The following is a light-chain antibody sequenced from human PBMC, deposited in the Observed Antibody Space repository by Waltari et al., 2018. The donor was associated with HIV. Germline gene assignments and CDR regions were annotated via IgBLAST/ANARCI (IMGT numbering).Light chain of an antibody. CDR3: QQRRNWPKT. CDR2: DAS. J-gene: IGKJ1*01. V-gene: IGKV3-11*01. Sequence: EIVLTQSPATLSLSPGERATLSCRASQSVSSYLAWYQQKPGQAPRLLIYDASNRATGIPARFRCSGSGTDFTLTISSLESEDFAVYYCQQRRNWPKTFGQGTKVEIK. CDR1: QSVSSY.